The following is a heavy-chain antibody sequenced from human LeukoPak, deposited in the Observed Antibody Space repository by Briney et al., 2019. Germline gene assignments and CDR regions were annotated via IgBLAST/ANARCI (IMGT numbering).Heavy chain of an antibody. D-gene: IGHD3-10*01. CDR1: GFTFRCYS. CDR2: ISSSSSYI. Sequence: GGALRLSFAGTGFTFRCYSMNWGRPAPGKGVEWVSSISSSSSYIYYADSVKGRFTISRHNSKNTLYLQMNSLRAEDTAVYYCARVGSYYDPWGQGTLVTVSS. V-gene: IGHV3-21*04. J-gene: IGHJ5*02. CDR3: ARVGSYYDP.